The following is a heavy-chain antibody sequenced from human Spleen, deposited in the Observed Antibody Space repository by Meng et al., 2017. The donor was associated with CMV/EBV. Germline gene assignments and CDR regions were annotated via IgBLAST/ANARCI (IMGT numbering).Heavy chain of an antibody. CDR1: DHS. CDR3: VRGQHYDVWSGYYPSDWYFDV. CDR2: IYYTGST. D-gene: IGHD3-3*01. V-gene: IGHV4-30-4*08. Sequence: DHSSSWIRQCPGKGLEWIAYIYYTGSTYDNPSLRSRIDVSVDTYKNQFSLSLSSVTAADTAVYYCVRGQHYDVWSGYYPSDWYFDVWGRGSLVTVSS. J-gene: IGHJ2*01.